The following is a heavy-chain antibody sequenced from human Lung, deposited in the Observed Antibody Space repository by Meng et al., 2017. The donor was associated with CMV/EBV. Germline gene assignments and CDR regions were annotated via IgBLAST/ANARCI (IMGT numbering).Heavy chain of an antibody. V-gene: IGHV3-23*03. CDR1: GFAFSSYD. Sequence: SGFAFSSYDRSWVRQAPGKGLGWVSVISSDGGTAYYADSVRGRFTISRDASKNTLYLQMNSLRGEDTAVYYCAKPVPYCGSTSCYDSWGQGTLVTVSS. J-gene: IGHJ4*02. CDR2: ISSDGGTA. CDR3: AKPVPYCGSTSCYDS. D-gene: IGHD2-2*01.